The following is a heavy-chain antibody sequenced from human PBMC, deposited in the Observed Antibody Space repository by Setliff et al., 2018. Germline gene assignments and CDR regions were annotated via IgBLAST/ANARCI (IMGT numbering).Heavy chain of an antibody. CDR2: IYHSGST. J-gene: IGHJ3*02. D-gene: IGHD3-10*01. CDR1: GGSISSGGYS. Sequence: SETLSLTCAVSGGSISSGGYSWSWIRQPPGKGLEWIGYIYHSGSTYYNPSLKSRVTISVDRSKNQFSLKLSSVTAADTAVYYCAREGTPGAFDIWGQGTMVT. V-gene: IGHV4-30-2*01. CDR3: AREGTPGAFDI.